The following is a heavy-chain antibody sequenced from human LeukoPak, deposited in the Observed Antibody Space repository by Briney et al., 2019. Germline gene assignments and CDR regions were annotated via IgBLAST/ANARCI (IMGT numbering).Heavy chain of an antibody. CDR1: GGSFSGYY. Sequence: SETLSLTCAVYGGSFSGYYWSWIRQPPGKGVEWIGEINHSGSTNYNPSLKSRVTISVDTSKNQFSLKLSSVTAADTAVYYCATGITMVRGDAFDIWGQGTMVTVSS. CDR3: ATGITMVRGDAFDI. D-gene: IGHD3-10*01. V-gene: IGHV4-34*01. J-gene: IGHJ3*02. CDR2: INHSGST.